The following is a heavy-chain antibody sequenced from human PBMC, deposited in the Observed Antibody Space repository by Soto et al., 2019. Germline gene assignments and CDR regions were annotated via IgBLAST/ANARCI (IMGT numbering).Heavy chain of an antibody. D-gene: IGHD3-22*01. V-gene: IGHV1-69*13. CDR3: ARDLGGTYYYDSSGYFLYKFDY. J-gene: IGHJ4*02. Sequence: SVKVSCKASGGTFSSYAISWVRQAPGQGLEWMGGIIPIFGTANYAQKFQGRVTITADESTSTAYMELSSLRSEDTAVYYCARDLGGTYYYDSSGYFLYKFDYWGQGTLVIVSS. CDR1: GGTFSSYA. CDR2: IIPIFGTA.